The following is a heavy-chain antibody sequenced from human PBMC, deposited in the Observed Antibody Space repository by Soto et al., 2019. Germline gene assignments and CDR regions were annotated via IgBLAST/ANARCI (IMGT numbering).Heavy chain of an antibody. Sequence: QVQLQESGPGLVKPSQTLSLTCTVSGGSISSGGYYWSWIRQHPGKGLEWIGSIYYSGSTYYNPSHGSRVTIAVDSSKNLFSLMLSSVTAADAAVYCCARGVLHWGQGTLVTVSS. CDR1: GGSISSGGYY. CDR2: IYYSGST. V-gene: IGHV4-31*03. CDR3: ARGVLH. J-gene: IGHJ4*02. D-gene: IGHD3-16*01.